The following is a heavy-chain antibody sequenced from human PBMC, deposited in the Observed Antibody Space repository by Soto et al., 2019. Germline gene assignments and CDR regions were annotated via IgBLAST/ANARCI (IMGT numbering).Heavy chain of an antibody. CDR1: GFTVSRNY. D-gene: IGHD3-22*01. J-gene: IGHJ3*02. Sequence: EVQVMESGGDLVQPGGSLRLSCEAAGFTVSRNYMSWVRQAPGKGLECVSVVYTNGNTYFADSVKGRFTVSRDNSRYTLYLQMNSLRVEDTAVYFCARSAAVIVGYAFETWGPGTMVTVSS. CDR2: VYTNGNT. CDR3: ARSAAVIVGYAFET. V-gene: IGHV3-66*01.